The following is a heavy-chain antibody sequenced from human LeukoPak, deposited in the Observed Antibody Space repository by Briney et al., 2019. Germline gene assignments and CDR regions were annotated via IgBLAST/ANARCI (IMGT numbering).Heavy chain of an antibody. D-gene: IGHD3-10*01. V-gene: IGHV6-1*01. CDR1: GDGVSSNSAA. CDR3: ARGGSGSYYPYYYYGMDV. CDR2: TYYRSKWYN. J-gene: IGHJ6*04. Sequence: SQTLSLTCAISGDGVSSNSAAWNWIRQSPSRGLEWLGRTYYRSKWYNDYAVSVKSRITINPDTSKNQFSLQLNSVTPEDTAVYYCARGGSGSYYPYYYYGMDVWGKGTTVTVSS.